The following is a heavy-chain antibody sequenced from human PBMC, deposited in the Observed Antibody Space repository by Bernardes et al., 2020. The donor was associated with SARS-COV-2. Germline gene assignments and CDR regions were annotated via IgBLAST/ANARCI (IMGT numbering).Heavy chain of an antibody. V-gene: IGHV4-34*01. J-gene: IGHJ4*02. CDR1: GGSFSGYY. CDR3: ASFLVVGATGFDY. Sequence: SKTLSLSCAVYGGSFSGYYWSWIRQPPGKGLEWIGEINHSGSTNYNPSLKSRVTISVDTSKNQFSLKLSSVTAADTAVYYCASFLVVGATGFDYWGQGTLVTVSS. D-gene: IGHD1-26*01. CDR2: INHSGST.